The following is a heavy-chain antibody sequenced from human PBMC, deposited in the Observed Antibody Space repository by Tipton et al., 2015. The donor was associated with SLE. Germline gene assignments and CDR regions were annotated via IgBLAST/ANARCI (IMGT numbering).Heavy chain of an antibody. CDR2: IYYSGST. D-gene: IGHD2-15*01. CDR1: GDSFSGYY. Sequence: GLVKPSETLSLTCTVSGDSFSGYYWTWIRQPPGKGLEWIGNIYYSGSTNYNPSLKSRVTISIDTSKNQFSLRLSSVTAADTAVYYCARGYCSGGSCPLDYWGQGTLVTVSS. V-gene: IGHV4-59*01. CDR3: ARGYCSGGSCPLDY. J-gene: IGHJ4*02.